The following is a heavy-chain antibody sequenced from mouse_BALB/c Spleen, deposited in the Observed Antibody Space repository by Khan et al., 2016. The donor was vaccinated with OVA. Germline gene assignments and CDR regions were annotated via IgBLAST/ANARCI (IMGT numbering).Heavy chain of an antibody. CDR3: AREGYGNYGYAMDY. Sequence: EVELVESGGGLVKPGGSLKPSCAASGFTFTNYAMSWVRQTPEKRLEWVATISSGGSSTYYPDSVKGRFTISRDNAKNTLYLQMSSLRSEDTAMYYCAREGYGNYGYAMDYWGQGTSVTVSS. CDR2: ISSGGSST. CDR1: GFTFTNYA. D-gene: IGHD2-1*01. V-gene: IGHV5-9-1*01. J-gene: IGHJ4*01.